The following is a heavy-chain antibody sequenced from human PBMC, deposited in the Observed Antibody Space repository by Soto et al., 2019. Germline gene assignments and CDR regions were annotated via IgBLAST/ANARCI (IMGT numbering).Heavy chain of an antibody. CDR2: ISAYNGNT. V-gene: IGHV1-18*01. Sequence: QVPLVQSGAEVKKPGASVKVSCKASGYTFTSYGISWVRQAPGQGLEWMGGISAYNGNTNYAQKLQGRVTMTTDTSTSTAYRELRSLRSDDTAVYYCAVVQQPDWLVFDYWGQGTLVTVSS. CDR3: AVVQQPDWLVFDY. D-gene: IGHD3-9*01. J-gene: IGHJ4*02. CDR1: GYTFTSYG.